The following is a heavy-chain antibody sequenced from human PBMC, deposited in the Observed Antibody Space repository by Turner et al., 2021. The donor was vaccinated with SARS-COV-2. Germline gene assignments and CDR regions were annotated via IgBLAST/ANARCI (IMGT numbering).Heavy chain of an antibody. CDR3: AVLEMATITDAFDI. J-gene: IGHJ3*02. Sequence: QVRLVQSGLGVKKPGASVKVSCKAPGYTFTGYYTHWVRQAPGQGLEWMGWINPNSGGTNYAQKFQGRATMTRDTSISTAYMELSRLRSDDAAVYYCAVLEMATITDAFDIWGQGTMVTVSS. V-gene: IGHV1-2*02. CDR2: INPNSGGT. CDR1: GYTFTGYY. D-gene: IGHD5-12*01.